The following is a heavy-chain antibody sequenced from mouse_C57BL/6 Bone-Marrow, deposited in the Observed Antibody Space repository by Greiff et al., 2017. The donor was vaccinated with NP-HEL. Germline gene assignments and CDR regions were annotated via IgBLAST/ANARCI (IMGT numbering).Heavy chain of an antibody. V-gene: IGHV8-8*01. CDR3: AGIAPRSHWYFDV. J-gene: IGHJ1*03. CDR2: IWWEDDK. D-gene: IGHD1-1*01. CDR1: GFSLSTFGMG. Sequence: QVTLKVSGPGLLQPSQTLSLTCSFSGFSLSTFGMGVGWLRQPSGQGLEWLAHIWWEDDKYYNPALKSRLTISKDTSKNQVFLKIAHVDTADTATNYCAGIAPRSHWYFDVWGTGTTVTVSS.